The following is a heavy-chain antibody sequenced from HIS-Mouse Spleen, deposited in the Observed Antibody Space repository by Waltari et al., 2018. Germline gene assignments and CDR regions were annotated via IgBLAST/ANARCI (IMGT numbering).Heavy chain of an antibody. CDR2: IYYSGST. J-gene: IGHJ2*01. D-gene: IGHD6-13*01. V-gene: IGHV4-39*07. CDR3: AREIPYSSSWYDWYFDL. Sequence: QLQLQESGPVLVKPSETLSLTCTVSGGSISSSSYYWGWIRQPPGKGLEWIGSIYYSGSTYYNPSLKSGVTISVDTSKNQSSLKLSSVTAADTAVYYCAREIPYSSSWYDWYFDLWGRGTLVTVSS. CDR1: GGSISSSSYY.